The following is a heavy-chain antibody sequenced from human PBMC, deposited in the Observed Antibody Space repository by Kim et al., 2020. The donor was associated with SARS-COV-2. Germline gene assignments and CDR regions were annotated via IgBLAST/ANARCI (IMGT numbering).Heavy chain of an antibody. CDR3: AKGRGDGELPFDY. CDR2: ISWNSGSI. D-gene: IGHD1-26*01. Sequence: GGSLRLSCAASGFTFDDYAMHWVRQAPGKGLEWVSGISWNSGSIGYADSVKGRFTISRDNAKNSLYLQMNSLRAEDTALYYCAKGRGDGELPFDYWGQGTLVTVSS. V-gene: IGHV3-9*01. J-gene: IGHJ4*02. CDR1: GFTFDDYA.